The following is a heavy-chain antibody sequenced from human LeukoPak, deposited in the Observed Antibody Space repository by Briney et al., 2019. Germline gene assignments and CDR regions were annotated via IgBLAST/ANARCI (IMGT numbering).Heavy chain of an antibody. CDR1: GFTFSSYG. Sequence: PGGSLRLSCAASGFTFSSYGMHWVRQAPGKGLEWVAVISYDGSNKYYADSVKGRFTISRDNSKNTLYLQMNSLRAEDTAVYYCAKVRPRIAVAGYFDYWGQGTLVTVSS. V-gene: IGHV3-30*18. CDR2: ISYDGSNK. D-gene: IGHD6-19*01. J-gene: IGHJ4*02. CDR3: AKVRPRIAVAGYFDY.